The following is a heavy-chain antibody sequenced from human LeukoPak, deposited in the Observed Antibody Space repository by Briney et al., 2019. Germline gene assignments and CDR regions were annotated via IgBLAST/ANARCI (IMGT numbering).Heavy chain of an antibody. V-gene: IGHV3-7*01. CDR3: ARVSVLMVYAGDWYYMDV. D-gene: IGHD2-8*01. J-gene: IGHJ6*03. Sequence: GGSLRLSCAASGFTFSSYWMTWVRQAPGKGLEWVANIKQDGSEKYYVDSVKGRFTISRDNAKNSLYLQMNSLRAEDTAVYYCARVSVLMVYAGDWYYMDVWGKGTTVTVSS. CDR2: IKQDGSEK. CDR1: GFTFSSYW.